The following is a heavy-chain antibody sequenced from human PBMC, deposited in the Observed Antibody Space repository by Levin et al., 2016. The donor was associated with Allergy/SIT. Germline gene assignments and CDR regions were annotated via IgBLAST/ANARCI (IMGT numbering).Heavy chain of an antibody. D-gene: IGHD6-6*01. J-gene: IGHJ2*01. V-gene: IGHV4-31*03. CDR1: GGSISSGGYY. CDR3: ARAVPHIAAPHHWYFDL. Sequence: SETLSLTCTVSGGSISSGGYYWSWIRQHPGKGLEWIGYIYYSGSTYYNPSLKSRVTISVDTSKNQFSLKLSSVTAADTAVYYCARAVPHIAAPHHWYFDLWGRGTLVTVSS. CDR2: IYYSGST.